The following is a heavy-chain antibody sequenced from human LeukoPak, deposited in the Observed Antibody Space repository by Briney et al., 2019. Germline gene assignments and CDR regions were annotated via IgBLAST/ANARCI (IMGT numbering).Heavy chain of an antibody. CDR1: GVSISSSNSY. D-gene: IGHD3/OR15-3a*01. CDR2: IYYSGNT. V-gene: IGHV4-39*01. Sequence: SETLSLTCTVSGVSISSSNSYWGWIRQPPGKGLEWIGSIYYSGNTYYNASLKSQVSISIDTSKNQFSLRLTSVTAADTAVYYCARQTGSGLFTLPGGQGTLVTVSS. J-gene: IGHJ4*02. CDR3: ARQTGSGLFTLP.